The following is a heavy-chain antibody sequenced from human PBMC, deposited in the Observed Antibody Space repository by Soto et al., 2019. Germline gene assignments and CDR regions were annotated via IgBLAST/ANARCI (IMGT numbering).Heavy chain of an antibody. V-gene: IGHV4-31*03. D-gene: IGHD4-17*01. CDR2: IYYSGST. CDR1: GGSISSGGYY. Sequence: QVQLQESGPGLVKPSQTLSLTCTVSGGSISSGGYYWSWIRQHPGKGLEWIGYIYYSGSTYYNPSLQSRVTISVDKSKNQFSLKLSSVTAADTAVYYCARDQRDYCDYDRSYYYYGMDVWGQGTTVTVSS. CDR3: ARDQRDYCDYDRSYYYYGMDV. J-gene: IGHJ6*02.